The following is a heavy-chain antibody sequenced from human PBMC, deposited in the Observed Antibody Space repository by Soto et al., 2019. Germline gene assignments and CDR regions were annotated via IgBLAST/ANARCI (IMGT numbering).Heavy chain of an antibody. J-gene: IGHJ5*02. Sequence: QVQLVQSGAEVKKPGASVKVSCKGSGYTFTSYHINWVRQATGQGLEWMGWMNPNSGNTGYAQTLQGRVTMTWDTSISTAYMELRSLRFEDTAMYYCARRHISSTKNWLDPWGQGTLVSVSS. CDR1: GYTFTSYH. D-gene: IGHD6-6*01. CDR2: MNPNSGNT. V-gene: IGHV1-8*01. CDR3: ARRHISSTKNWLDP.